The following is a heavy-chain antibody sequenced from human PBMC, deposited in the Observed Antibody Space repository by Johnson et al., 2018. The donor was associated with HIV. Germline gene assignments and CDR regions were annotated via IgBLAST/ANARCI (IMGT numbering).Heavy chain of an antibody. CDR1: GFTFDDYA. CDR3: ARVTYYYGSGNAFDI. D-gene: IGHD3-10*01. J-gene: IGHJ3*02. Sequence: VQLVESGGGLVQPGRSLRLSCAASGFTFDDYAMHWVRQAPGKGLEWVSGISWNSGSIGYADSVKGRFTISRDNAKNSLYLQMNSLRAEDTAVYYCARVTYYYGSGNAFDIWGQGTMVTVSS. V-gene: IGHV3-9*01. CDR2: ISWNSGSI.